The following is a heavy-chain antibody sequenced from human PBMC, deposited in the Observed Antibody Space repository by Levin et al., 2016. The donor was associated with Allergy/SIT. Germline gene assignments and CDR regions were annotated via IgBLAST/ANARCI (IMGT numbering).Heavy chain of an antibody. CDR2: ISGTTGGT. CDR1: GLTFSNYA. Sequence: GGSLRLSCAASGLTFSNYAMSWVRQAPGKGLEWVSAISGTTGGTYYADSVKGRFTISRDNAKNSLYLQMNSLRADDTAVYYCARDGGRNIWPGILWGQGTLVTVSS. CDR3: ARDGGRNIWPGIL. D-gene: IGHD3-16*01. V-gene: IGHV3-23*01. J-gene: IGHJ4*02.